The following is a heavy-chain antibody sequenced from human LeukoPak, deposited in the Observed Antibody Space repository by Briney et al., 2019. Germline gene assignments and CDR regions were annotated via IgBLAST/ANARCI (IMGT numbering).Heavy chain of an antibody. CDR2: ISSSSSYI. CDR1: GFTFSSYS. CDR3: ASQGAFDI. Sequence: GGSLRLSCAASGFTFSSYSMHWIHQAPGRGLEWVSSISSSSSYIYYADSVKGRFTISRDNAKNSLYLQMNSLRAEDTAVYYGASQGAFDIWGQGTMVTVSS. J-gene: IGHJ3*02. V-gene: IGHV3-21*01.